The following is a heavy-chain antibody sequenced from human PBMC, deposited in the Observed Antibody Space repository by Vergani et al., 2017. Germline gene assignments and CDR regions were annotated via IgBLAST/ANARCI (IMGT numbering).Heavy chain of an antibody. CDR2: IYTSGAT. CDR1: GGSISTGGQS. Sequence: QVQLQESGPGLVKPPGTLSLTCAVSGGSISTGGQSWTWLRQSAGKGLEWIGRIYTSGATNYNPSLRSRAIMSVDASKKQFSLKLTSVTAADTAVYYCARARVAAAGTSYYYYYYMDVWGKGTTVTVSS. J-gene: IGHJ6*03. CDR3: ARARVAAAGTSYYYYYYMDV. V-gene: IGHV4-61*02. D-gene: IGHD6-13*01.